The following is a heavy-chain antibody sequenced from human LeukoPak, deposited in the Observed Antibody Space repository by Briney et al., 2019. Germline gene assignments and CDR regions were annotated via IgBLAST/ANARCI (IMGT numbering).Heavy chain of an antibody. CDR2: IIPILGIA. D-gene: IGHD2-15*01. J-gene: IGHJ4*02. V-gene: IGHV1-69*04. CDR1: GGTFSSYA. Sequence: ASVKVSCKASGGTFSSYAISWVRQAPGQGLEWMGRIIPILGIANYAQKFQGRVTITADKSTSTAYMELSSLRSEDTAVYYCAGTNCSGGSCYTQHFDYWGQGTLVTVSS. CDR3: AGTNCSGGSCYTQHFDY.